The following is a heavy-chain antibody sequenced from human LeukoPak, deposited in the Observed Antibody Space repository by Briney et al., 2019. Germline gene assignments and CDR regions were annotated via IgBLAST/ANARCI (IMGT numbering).Heavy chain of an antibody. J-gene: IGHJ6*02. CDR2: VNRDGSET. Sequence: GRSLRLSCAASGFGLSSHWMTWVRQVPGRGPECVANVNRDGSETYYLVSVKGRFTISKDNAKNSLYLQMNSLRAEDTALYHCARNNGMDVWGQGTTVIVSS. CDR1: GFGLSSHW. V-gene: IGHV3-7*03. CDR3: ARNNGMDV.